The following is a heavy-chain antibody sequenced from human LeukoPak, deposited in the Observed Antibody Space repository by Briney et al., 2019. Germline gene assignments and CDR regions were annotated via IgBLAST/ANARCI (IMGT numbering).Heavy chain of an antibody. CDR2: ISGSGGST. Sequence: GGSLRLSCAASGFTFSSYAMSWVRQAPGKGLEWVSAISGSGGSTYYADSVKGRFTISRDNSKNTLYLQMNSLRAEDTAVYYCARDAPDYDILTGYSYYFDYWGQGTLVTVSS. CDR1: GFTFSSYA. CDR3: ARDAPDYDILTGYSYYFDY. V-gene: IGHV3-23*01. J-gene: IGHJ4*02. D-gene: IGHD3-9*01.